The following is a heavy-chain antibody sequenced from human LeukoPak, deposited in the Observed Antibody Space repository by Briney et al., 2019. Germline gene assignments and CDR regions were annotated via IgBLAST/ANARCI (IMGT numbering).Heavy chain of an antibody. CDR3: ARDETYSDVWSGSAGGGKGNYLDY. Sequence: SETLSLTCTVSGYSISNGYYWGWMRQPPGKGLEWIGSIYHSGRTHYNPSLKSRVIISVDTSKNYFSLKLSSVTTADTAMYYCARDETYSDVWSGSAGGGKGNYLDYWGQGILVTVSS. J-gene: IGHJ4*02. CDR1: GYSISNGYY. CDR2: IYHSGRT. D-gene: IGHD3-3*01. V-gene: IGHV4-38-2*02.